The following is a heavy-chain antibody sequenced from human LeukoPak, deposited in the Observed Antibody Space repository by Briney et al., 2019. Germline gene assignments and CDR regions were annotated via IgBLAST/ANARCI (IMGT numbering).Heavy chain of an antibody. V-gene: IGHV3-21*01. CDR3: ARDKGDYYYGMDV. Sequence: GGSLRLSCAASGFTFSSYSMNWVRQAPGKGLEWVSSISSSSSYIYYADSVKGRFTISRDNAKNSLYLQMNSLRAEDTAVYYCARDKGDYYYGMDVWGKGPTVTVSS. CDR2: ISSSSSYI. J-gene: IGHJ6*04. CDR1: GFTFSSYS.